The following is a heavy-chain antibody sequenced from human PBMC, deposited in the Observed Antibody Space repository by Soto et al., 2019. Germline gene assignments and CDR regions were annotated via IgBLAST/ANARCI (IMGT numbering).Heavy chain of an antibody. CDR1: GFSLSTSGVG. CDR3: AHRSIAAAGFNWFDP. V-gene: IGHV2-5*02. CDR2: IYWDDDK. Sequence: QITLKESGPTLVKPTQTLTLTCTFSGFSLSTSGVGVGWIRQPPGKALEWLALIYWDDDKRYSPSLKSRLTITKDTAKNQVVLTMTNMDPVDTATYYCAHRSIAAAGFNWFDPWGQGTLVTVSS. D-gene: IGHD6-13*01. J-gene: IGHJ5*02.